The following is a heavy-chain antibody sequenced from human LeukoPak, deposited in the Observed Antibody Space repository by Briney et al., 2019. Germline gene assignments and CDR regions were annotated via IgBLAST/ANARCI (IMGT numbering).Heavy chain of an antibody. CDR3: ASALIAAAGTI. V-gene: IGHV3-11*01. CDR1: GFTFSDYY. Sequence: RSGGSLRLSCAASGFTFSDYYMSWIRQAPGKGLEWVSYISSSGSTIYYADSVKGRFTISRDNAKNSLYLQMNSLRAEDTAVYCCASALIAAAGTIWGQGTLVTVSS. CDR2: ISSSGSTI. J-gene: IGHJ4*02. D-gene: IGHD6-13*01.